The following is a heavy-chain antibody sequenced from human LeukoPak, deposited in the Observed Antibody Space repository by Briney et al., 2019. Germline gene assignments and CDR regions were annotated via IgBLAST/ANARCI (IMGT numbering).Heavy chain of an antibody. CDR3: AIVQRGGYSDTYMDV. J-gene: IGHJ6*03. V-gene: IGHV3-21*06. CDR1: GLTFSSYI. D-gene: IGHD4-17*01. Sequence: PRGSLRPSCAASGLTFSSYIMNWVRQTPEEGLEWVASISSTNTYIYYSDSVKGRFTISRDHAKNSLFLLMNSLGADDTAIYYCAIVQRGGYSDTYMDVLGIGTTVTSSS. CDR2: ISSTNTYI.